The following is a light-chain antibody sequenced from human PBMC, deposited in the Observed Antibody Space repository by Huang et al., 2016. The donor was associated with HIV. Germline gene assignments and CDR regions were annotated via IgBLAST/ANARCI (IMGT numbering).Light chain of an antibody. Sequence: EIVLTQFPATLSLSPGERATLSCRASQGVSNCLDWYQQQPGQAPRLHLYGAAKRATGFPAMFSGRGSGTDFTLTISSLEPEDFAVYYCQQCSNWPFTFGRGTKVDIQ. CDR3: QQCSNWPFT. J-gene: IGKJ3*01. V-gene: IGKV3-11*01. CDR2: GAA. CDR1: QGVSNC.